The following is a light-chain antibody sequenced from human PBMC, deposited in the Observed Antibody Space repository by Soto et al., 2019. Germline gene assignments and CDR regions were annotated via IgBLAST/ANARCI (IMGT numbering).Light chain of an antibody. CDR2: EVS. CDR1: SSDVGSYDH. V-gene: IGLV2-14*01. Sequence: QSVLTHPASLSGSPVQSITISCSGTSSDVGSYDHVAWYQQFPGKTPKLMIYEVSNRPSGVSSRFSGSKSGNTASLTISGLQAEDEADYYCISYTGSSTSYVFGSGTKVTVL. J-gene: IGLJ1*01. CDR3: ISYTGSSTSYV.